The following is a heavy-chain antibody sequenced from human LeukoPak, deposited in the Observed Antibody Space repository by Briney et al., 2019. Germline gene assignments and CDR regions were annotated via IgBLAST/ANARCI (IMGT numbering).Heavy chain of an antibody. V-gene: IGHV1-8*01. CDR2: MNPNSGNT. CDR3: ARDRGSTRYYFDY. D-gene: IGHD3-16*01. J-gene: IGHJ4*02. CDR1: GYTFTSYD. Sequence: ASVKVSCKASGYTFTSYDINWVRQATGQGLEWMGWMNPNSGNTGYAQEFQGRVTMTRDTSISTAYMELSRLRSDDTAVYYCARDRGSTRYYFDYWGQGTLVTVSS.